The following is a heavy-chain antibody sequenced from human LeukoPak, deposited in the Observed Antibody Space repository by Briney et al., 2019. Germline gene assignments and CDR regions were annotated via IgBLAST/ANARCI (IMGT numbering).Heavy chain of an antibody. CDR2: IYSGGST. J-gene: IGHJ3*02. CDR3: ARDLLEVNAKRAFDI. V-gene: IGHV4-59*01. Sequence: PSETLSLTCTVSGGSIRSYYWNWFRQPPGKGLEWIGYIYSGGSTNYNPSLKSRVTISVDTSNNQFSLNLSSVTAADTAMYYCARDLLEVNAKRAFDIWGQGTMVTVSS. CDR1: GGSIRSYY.